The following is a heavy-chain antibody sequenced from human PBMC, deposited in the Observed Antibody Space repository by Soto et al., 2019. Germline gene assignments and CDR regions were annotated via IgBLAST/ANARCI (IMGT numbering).Heavy chain of an antibody. CDR1: GFTFSSYS. J-gene: IGHJ3*02. Sequence: PGGSRRLSCAASGFTFSSYSMSWVRQAPGKWLEWVSSISSSSTYIYYADSVKGRFTISRDNAKNSLYLQMNSLRAEDTAVYYCARDPLGIAAAGFDAFDIWGQGTMVTV. CDR2: ISSSSTYI. CDR3: ARDPLGIAAAGFDAFDI. D-gene: IGHD6-13*01. V-gene: IGHV3-21*01.